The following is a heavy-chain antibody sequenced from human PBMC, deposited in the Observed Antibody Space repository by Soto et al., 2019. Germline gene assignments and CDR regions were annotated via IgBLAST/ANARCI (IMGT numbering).Heavy chain of an antibody. Sequence: QVQLQQWGAGLLKPSETLSLTCAVSGGPISGYYWSWVRQPPGKGLEWIGEIYHSGSTYYSPSLESRVTLSVDTSKKEFSLMLSSLTAADTAVYFCARAYFYGLGRPGRMDVWGQGTTVTVSS. CDR2: IYHSGST. CDR3: ARAYFYGLGRPGRMDV. CDR1: GGPISGYY. V-gene: IGHV4-34*01. D-gene: IGHD3-10*01. J-gene: IGHJ6*02.